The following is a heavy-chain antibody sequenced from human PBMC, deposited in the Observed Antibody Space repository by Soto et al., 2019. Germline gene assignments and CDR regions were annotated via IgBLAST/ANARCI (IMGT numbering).Heavy chain of an antibody. Sequence: QVQLVQSGAEVKKPGSSVKVSCKASGGTFSNYAISWVRQAPGQGLEWMGEIIPIFATANYAQKFQGRVTINADESTSTAYMELSSLRSEDTAVYYCARGRYCSGGSCYSSFDIWGQGTMVTVSS. CDR3: ARGRYCSGGSCYSSFDI. D-gene: IGHD2-15*01. J-gene: IGHJ3*02. V-gene: IGHV1-69*01. CDR1: GGTFSNYA. CDR2: IIPIFATA.